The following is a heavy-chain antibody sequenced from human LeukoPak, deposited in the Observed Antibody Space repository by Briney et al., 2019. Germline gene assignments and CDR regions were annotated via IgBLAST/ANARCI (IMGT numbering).Heavy chain of an antibody. J-gene: IGHJ4*02. V-gene: IGHV1-3*03. Sequence: PGGSLRLSCAASGFTFTSYAMHWVRQAPGQRLEWMGWVNAGNGNTKYSQEFQGRVTITRDTSASTAYMELSSLRSEDMAVYYCARGEWGGGDGYNLDYWGQGTLVTVSS. D-gene: IGHD5-24*01. CDR1: GFTFTSYA. CDR3: ARGEWGGGDGYNLDY. CDR2: VNAGNGNT.